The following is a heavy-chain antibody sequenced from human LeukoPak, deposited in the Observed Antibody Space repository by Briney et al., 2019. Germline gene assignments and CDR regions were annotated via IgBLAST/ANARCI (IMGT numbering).Heavy chain of an antibody. CDR2: INAGEGKT. CDR3: ARGSGWSEYYAMDV. D-gene: IGHD6-19*01. V-gene: IGHV1-3*01. CDR1: GYIFANYG. J-gene: IGHJ6*02. Sequence: GASVKVSCKASGYIFANYGMHWVRQAPGQGPERMGWINAGEGKTKYLQKYQDRVTITRVTSASTAYMELSSLRSEDTAVYYCARGSGWSEYYAMDVWGQGTTVIVSS.